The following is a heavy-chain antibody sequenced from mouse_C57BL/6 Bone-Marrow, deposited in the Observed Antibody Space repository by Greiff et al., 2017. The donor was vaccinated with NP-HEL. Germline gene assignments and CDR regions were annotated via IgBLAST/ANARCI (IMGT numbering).Heavy chain of an antibody. V-gene: IGHV1-81*01. J-gene: IGHJ1*03. Sequence: QVQLQQSGAELARPGASVKLSCKASGYTFTSYGISWVKQRTGQGLEWIGEIYPRSGNTYYNEKFKGKATLTADKSSSTAYMELRSLTSEDSAVYFCARIRTSPGTNWYFDVWGTGTTVTVSS. CDR2: IYPRSGNT. D-gene: IGHD4-1*01. CDR1: GYTFTSYG. CDR3: ARIRTSPGTNWYFDV.